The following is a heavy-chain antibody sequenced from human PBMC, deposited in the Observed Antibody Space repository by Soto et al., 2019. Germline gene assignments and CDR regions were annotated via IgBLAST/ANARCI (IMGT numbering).Heavy chain of an antibody. D-gene: IGHD3-22*01. V-gene: IGHV1-69*01. CDR2: IIPIFGTA. CDR3: ARRDEGSSGYVYYYYGMDV. Sequence: QVQLVQSGAEVKKPGSSVKVSCKASGGTFSSYAISWVRQAPGQGLEWMGGIIPIFGTANYAQKFQGRVTITADESTSTAYMELRSLRSEDTAVYYCARRDEGSSGYVYYYYGMDVWGQGTTVTVSS. CDR1: GGTFSSYA. J-gene: IGHJ6*02.